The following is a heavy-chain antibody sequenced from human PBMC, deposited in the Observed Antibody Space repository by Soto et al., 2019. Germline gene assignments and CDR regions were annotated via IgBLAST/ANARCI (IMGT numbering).Heavy chain of an antibody. CDR1: GGTFSSYA. CDR2: IIPIFGTA. J-gene: IGHJ3*02. CDR3: ARDTTGVGATRGDAFDI. D-gene: IGHD1-26*01. Sequence: SVKVSCKASGGTFSSYAISWVRQAPGRGLEWMGGIIPIFGTANYAQKFQGRVTITADESTSTAYMELSSLRSEDTAVYYCARDTTGVGATRGDAFDIWGQGTMVTVSS. V-gene: IGHV1-69*13.